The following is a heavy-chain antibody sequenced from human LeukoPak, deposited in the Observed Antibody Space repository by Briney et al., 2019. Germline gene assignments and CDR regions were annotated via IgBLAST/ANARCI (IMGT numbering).Heavy chain of an antibody. CDR2: ISGSGGST. CDR3: ASGGIDYGDYNYYFDY. Sequence: GGSLRLSCAASGFTFSSYAMSWVRQAPGKGLEWVSAISGSGGSTYYADSVKGRFTISRDNSKNTLYLQMNSLRAEDTAAYYCASGGIDYGDYNYYFDYWGQGTLVTVSS. J-gene: IGHJ4*02. CDR1: GFTFSSYA. D-gene: IGHD4-17*01. V-gene: IGHV3-23*01.